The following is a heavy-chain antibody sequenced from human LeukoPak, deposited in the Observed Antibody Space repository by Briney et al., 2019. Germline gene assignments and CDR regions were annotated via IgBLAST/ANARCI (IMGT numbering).Heavy chain of an antibody. CDR3: AREVGYCSSTSCYLNYYYYYYMDV. J-gene: IGHJ6*03. Sequence: GASVKVSCKASGYTFTSYDINWVRQATGQGLEWMGWMNPNSGNTGYAQKFQGRVTMTRNTSISTAYMELSSLRSEDTAVYYYAREVGYCSSTSCYLNYYYYYYMDVWGKGTTVTVSS. V-gene: IGHV1-8*01. CDR2: MNPNSGNT. D-gene: IGHD2-2*01. CDR1: GYTFTSYD.